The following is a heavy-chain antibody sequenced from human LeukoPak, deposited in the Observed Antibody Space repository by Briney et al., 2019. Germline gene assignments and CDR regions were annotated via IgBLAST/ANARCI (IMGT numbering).Heavy chain of an antibody. CDR1: GFTFDDYG. Sequence: PGGSLRLSCAASGFTFDDYGMSWVRQAPGKGLEWFSGINWNGGSTGYAGSVKGRFTISRDNAKNSLYLQMNSLRAEDTALYYCARATYYYDSSGYYHIRDYFDYWGQGTLVTVSS. D-gene: IGHD3-22*01. V-gene: IGHV3-20*04. CDR3: ARATYYYDSSGYYHIRDYFDY. J-gene: IGHJ4*02. CDR2: INWNGGST.